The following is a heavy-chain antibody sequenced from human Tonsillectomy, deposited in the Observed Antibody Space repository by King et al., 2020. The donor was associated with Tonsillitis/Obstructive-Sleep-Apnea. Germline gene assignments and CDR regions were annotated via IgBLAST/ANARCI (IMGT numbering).Heavy chain of an antibody. D-gene: IGHD3-22*01. J-gene: IGHJ4*02. CDR3: ATYGKYYYDTSGYYYYLDY. CDR1: GYTVTDLA. Sequence: VQLVESGAEVKKPGASVKVSCKVPGYTVTDLAIHWVRQAPGKGLEWMGGFHPEDTVTIYAQKFLGRVTLTEDTSTDTAYMELSSLSSEDTAVYYCATYGKYYYDTSGYYYYLDYWGQGTLVSVSS. V-gene: IGHV1-24*01. CDR2: FHPEDTVT.